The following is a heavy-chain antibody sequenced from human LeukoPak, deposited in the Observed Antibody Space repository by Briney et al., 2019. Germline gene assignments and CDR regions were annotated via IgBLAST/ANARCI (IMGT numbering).Heavy chain of an antibody. V-gene: IGHV4-59*01. J-gene: IGHJ6*03. CDR2: IHYSGST. Sequence: SETLSLTCTVSGASISNYYWSWIRQPPGKRLEWIGNIHYSGSTNYNPSLKSRVTISVDTSKNQFSLKLSSVTAADTAVYYCARVEEGYGSGRRENYYYYYVDVWGKGTTVTVSS. D-gene: IGHD3-10*01. CDR3: ARVEEGYGSGRRENYYYYYVDV. CDR1: GASISNYY.